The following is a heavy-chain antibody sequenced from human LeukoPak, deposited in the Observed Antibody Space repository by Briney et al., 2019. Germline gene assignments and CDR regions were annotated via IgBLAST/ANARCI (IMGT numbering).Heavy chain of an antibody. V-gene: IGHV1-46*01. CDR2: INPSGGST. CDR3: ARDRYDILTGYYTPLWFYYYGMDV. J-gene: IGHJ6*02. Sequence: GASVKVSCKASGYTFTSYYMHWVRQAPGQGLEWMGIINPSGGSTSYAQKFQGRVTMTRDTSTSTVYMELSSLRSEDTAVYYCARDRYDILTGYYTPLWFYYYGMDVWGQGTTVTVSS. CDR1: GYTFTSYY. D-gene: IGHD3-9*01.